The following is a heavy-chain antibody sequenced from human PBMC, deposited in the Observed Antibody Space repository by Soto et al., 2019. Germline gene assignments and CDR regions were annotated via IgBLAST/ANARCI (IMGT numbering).Heavy chain of an antibody. CDR2: IYYSGST. D-gene: IGHD6-6*01. CDR3: ARSPSRYSSSSNWFDP. CDR1: GGSISSYY. Sequence: ETLSLTCTVSGGSISSYYWSWIRQPPGKGLEWIGYIYYSGSTNYNPSLKSRVTISVDTSKNQFSLTLSSVTAADTAVYYCARSPSRYSSSSNWFDPWGQGTLVTVSS. J-gene: IGHJ5*02. V-gene: IGHV4-59*01.